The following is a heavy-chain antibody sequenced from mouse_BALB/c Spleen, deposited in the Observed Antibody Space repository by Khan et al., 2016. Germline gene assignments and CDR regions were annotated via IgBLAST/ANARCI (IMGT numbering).Heavy chain of an antibody. V-gene: IGHV2-3*01. J-gene: IGHJ4*01. CDR1: GFSLTSYG. D-gene: IGHD4-1*01. Sequence: QVQLKQSGPGLVAPSQSLSITCTVSGFSLTSYGVSWVRQPPGKGLEWLGVIWGDGSTNYHSVLISRMSISKDHSKSQVFLKLNSLQTYDTATYYCAKSPTWGKYAMDYWGQGTSVTVSS. CDR3: AKSPTWGKYAMDY. CDR2: IWGDGST.